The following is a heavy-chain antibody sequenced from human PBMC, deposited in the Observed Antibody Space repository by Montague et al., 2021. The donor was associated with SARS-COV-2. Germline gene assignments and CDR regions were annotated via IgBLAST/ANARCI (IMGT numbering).Heavy chain of an antibody. D-gene: IGHD4-17*01. CDR1: GFSPSTSGMC. CDR3: ARTLTTVTTAYALGDHSDGMDV. V-gene: IGHV2-70*11. J-gene: IGHJ6*02. CDR2: IDWDDDK. Sequence: PALVKPTQTLTLTCTFSGFSPSTSGMCVSWIRQPPGKALEWLARIDWDDDKYYSTSLKTRLTISKDTSKNQVALTMTNMDPVDTATYYCARTLTTVTTAYALGDHSDGMDVWGQGTTVTVSS.